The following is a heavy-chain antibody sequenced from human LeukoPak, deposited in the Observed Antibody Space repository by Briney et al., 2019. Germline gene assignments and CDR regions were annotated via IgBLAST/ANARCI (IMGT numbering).Heavy chain of an antibody. J-gene: IGHJ4*02. V-gene: IGHV4-59*12. D-gene: IGHD3-10*01. CDR1: GGSISSYY. CDR2: IYYSGST. CDR3: ARGHRITMVRGVKSRHYFDY. Sequence: SEILSLTCTVSGGSISSYYWSWIRQPPGKGLEWIAYIYYSGSTNYNPSLKSRVTISVDTSKNQFSLKLSSVTAADTAVYYCARGHRITMVRGVKSRHYFDYWGQGTLVTVSS.